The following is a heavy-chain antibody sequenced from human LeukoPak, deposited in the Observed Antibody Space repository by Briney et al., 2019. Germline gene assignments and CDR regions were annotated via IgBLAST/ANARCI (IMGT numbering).Heavy chain of an antibody. CDR3: VRDAEGAAISVNYWFDP. V-gene: IGHV1-46*01. D-gene: IGHD2-2*02. CDR2: INSSGGST. Sequence: ASVKVSCKASGYTFTNYYIHWVRQAPGQGLEWMGIINSSGGSTTYAQKFQGRVTMTRDTSTSTVYMELSSLRSEDTAVYYCVRDAEGAAISVNYWFDPWGQGTLVTVSS. J-gene: IGHJ5*02. CDR1: GYTFTNYY.